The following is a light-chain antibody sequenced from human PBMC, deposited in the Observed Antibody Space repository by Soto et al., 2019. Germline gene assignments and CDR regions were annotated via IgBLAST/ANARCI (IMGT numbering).Light chain of an antibody. CDR2: RNN. CDR1: SSNIGSNY. Sequence: QSVLTQPPSASGTPGQRVTISCSGSSSNIGSNYVYWYQQLPGTAPKLLIYRNNQRPSGVPDRFSGTKSGTSASLAISGLRSEDEADYYCAAWDDSLSGGYVFGTGTKLTAL. V-gene: IGLV1-47*01. J-gene: IGLJ1*01. CDR3: AAWDDSLSGGYV.